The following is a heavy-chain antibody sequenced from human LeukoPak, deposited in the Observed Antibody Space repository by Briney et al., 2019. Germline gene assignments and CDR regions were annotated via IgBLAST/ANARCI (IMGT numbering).Heavy chain of an antibody. J-gene: IGHJ4*02. D-gene: IGHD3-10*01. Sequence: PGGSLRLSCAASGFTFSSYGMHWVRQAPGKGLEWVAVIWYDGSNKYYADSVKGRFTISRDNSKNTLYLQMNSLRAEDTAVYYCAKDLNMVRGAFDYWGQGTLVTVSS. V-gene: IGHV3-33*06. CDR2: IWYDGSNK. CDR3: AKDLNMVRGAFDY. CDR1: GFTFSSYG.